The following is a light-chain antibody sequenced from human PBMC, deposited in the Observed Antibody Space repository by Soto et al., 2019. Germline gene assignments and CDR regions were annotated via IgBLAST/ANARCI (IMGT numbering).Light chain of an antibody. V-gene: IGLV2-14*01. Sequence: QSVLTQPASVSGSPGQSIAISCTGPSSDVGGYHYVSWYQQLPGKAPKLLISEVSNRPSGVAHRFSGSKSGNTASLTISGLQAEDEAYYYCSSYRTGGPFVFGTGTKLTVL. CDR1: SSDVGGYHY. J-gene: IGLJ1*01. CDR2: EVS. CDR3: SSYRTGGPFV.